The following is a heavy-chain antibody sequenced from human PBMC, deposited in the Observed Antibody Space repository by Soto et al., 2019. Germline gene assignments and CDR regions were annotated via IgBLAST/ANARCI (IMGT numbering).Heavy chain of an antibody. CDR1: GYTFTSYG. D-gene: IGHD3-3*01. CDR3: ARDYVTDYDFWSGYYPDNWFDP. CDR2: ISAYNGNT. Sequence: QVQLVQSGAEVKKPGASVKVSCKASGYTFTSYGISWVRQAPGQGLEWMGWISAYNGNTNDAQKLQGRVTMTTDTSTSKAYMELRSLRSDDTAVYYCARDYVTDYDFWSGYYPDNWFDPWGQGTLVTVSS. V-gene: IGHV1-18*01. J-gene: IGHJ5*02.